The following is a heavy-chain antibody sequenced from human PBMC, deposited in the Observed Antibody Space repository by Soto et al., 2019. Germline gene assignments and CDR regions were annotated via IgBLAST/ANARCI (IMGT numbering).Heavy chain of an antibody. V-gene: IGHV1-69*12. CDR1: GGTFNTYV. J-gene: IGHJ3*02. CDR2: IIPMFRTT. Sequence: QVQLVQSGAEVKKPGSSVKVSCKASGGTFNTYVIHWVRQAPGQGLEWMGGIIPMFRTTKCAQKFQGRVTITADESTTTAYMELSSLRSDDTAVYYCARRGHSGYYYDSSDFHDGFDIWGQGTMVAVSS. CDR3: ARRGHSGYYYDSSDFHDGFDI. D-gene: IGHD3-22*01.